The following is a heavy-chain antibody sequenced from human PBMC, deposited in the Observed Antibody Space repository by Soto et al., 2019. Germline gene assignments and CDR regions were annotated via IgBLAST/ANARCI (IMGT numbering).Heavy chain of an antibody. D-gene: IGHD6-19*01. V-gene: IGHV4-34*01. CDR2: INHSGST. Sequence: SETLSLTCAVYGGSFSGYYWSWIRQPPGKGLEWIGEINHSGSTNYNPSLKSRVTISVDTSKNQFSLKLSSVTAADTAVYYCARRRGQWLTSGNWFDPWGQGTLVTVSS. CDR1: GGSFSGYY. J-gene: IGHJ5*02. CDR3: ARRRGQWLTSGNWFDP.